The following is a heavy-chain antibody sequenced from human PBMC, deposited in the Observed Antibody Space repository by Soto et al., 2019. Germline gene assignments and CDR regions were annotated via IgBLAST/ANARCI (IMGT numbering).Heavy chain of an antibody. CDR1: GFTFSSYA. CDR2: ISGSGGGT. V-gene: IGHV3-23*01. J-gene: IGHJ4*02. D-gene: IGHD3-10*01. CDR3: AKMGQPLLSGFDY. Sequence: PGGSLRLSCAASGFTFSSYAMSWVRQAPGKGLEWVSVISGSGGGTYYADSVKGRFTISRDNSKNTLYLHMNSLRAEDTAVYYCAKMGQPLLSGFDYWDQGTLVTVSS.